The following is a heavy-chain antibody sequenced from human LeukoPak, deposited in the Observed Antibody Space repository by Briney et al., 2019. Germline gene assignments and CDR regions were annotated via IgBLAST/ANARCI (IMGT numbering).Heavy chain of an antibody. CDR1: GFTFSSYW. CDR3: ARGGSAGSIDY. J-gene: IGHJ4*02. V-gene: IGHV3-74*01. D-gene: IGHD6-13*01. Sequence: GGSLRLSCAASGFTFSSYWMLWVRQAPGGGLVWVSRINSDGSTTRYADSVKGRLTISRDKNTLYLQVNSLRAEDTAVYYCARGGSAGSIDYWGQGTLVTVSS. CDR2: INSDGSTT.